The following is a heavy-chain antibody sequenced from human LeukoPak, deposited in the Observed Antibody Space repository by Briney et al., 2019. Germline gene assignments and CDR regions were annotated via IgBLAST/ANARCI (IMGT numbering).Heavy chain of an antibody. CDR3: ARDQGIAAYLFDY. J-gene: IGHJ4*02. V-gene: IGHV3-30-3*01. Sequence: GGSLRLSCAASEFTFSSYAMHWVRQAPGKGLEWVAVISYDGSNKYYADSVKGRFTISRDNSKNTLYLQMNSLRAEDTAVYYCARDQGIAAYLFDYWGQGTLVTVSS. CDR2: ISYDGSNK. D-gene: IGHD6-13*01. CDR1: EFTFSSYA.